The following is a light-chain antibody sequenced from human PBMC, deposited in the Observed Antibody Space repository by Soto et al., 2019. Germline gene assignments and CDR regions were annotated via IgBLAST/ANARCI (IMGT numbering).Light chain of an antibody. CDR1: QSVSSNY. Sequence: EIVLTQSPGTLSLSPGERATLSCRASQSVSSNYLAWYQQKPGQAPRLLIYGASSRATGIPERFSGSGSGAGFTLTISRLEPEDFAVYYCQQYGSSPRTFGQRTKVEIK. CDR2: GAS. CDR3: QQYGSSPRT. J-gene: IGKJ1*01. V-gene: IGKV3-20*01.